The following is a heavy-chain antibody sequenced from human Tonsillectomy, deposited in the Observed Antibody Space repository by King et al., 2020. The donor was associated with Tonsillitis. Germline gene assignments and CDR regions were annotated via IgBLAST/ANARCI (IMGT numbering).Heavy chain of an antibody. CDR2: IYHSGSA. J-gene: IGHJ4*02. V-gene: IGHV4-34*01. CDR1: GESFKDYH. CDR3: ARGRWDRSTNWYDVYFDY. Sequence: VQLQQWGAGLLKPSETLSLTCAVYGESFKDYHWSWIRQPPGKGLEWIGEIYHSGSANYNPSLKSRLTISVDKSKNQFSRKLNSVTAADTAVYYCARGRWDRSTNWYDVYFDYWGQGTLITVSS. D-gene: IGHD1-1*01.